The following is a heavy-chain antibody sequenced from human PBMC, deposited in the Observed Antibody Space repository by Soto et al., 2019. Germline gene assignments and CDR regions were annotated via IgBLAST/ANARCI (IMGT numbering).Heavy chain of an antibody. J-gene: IGHJ6*02. D-gene: IGHD6-13*01. V-gene: IGHV2-5*01. Sequence: QITLKESGPTLVKPTQTLTLTCTFSGFSLSTSGVGVGWIRQPPGKALEWLALIYWNDDKRYSPSLKSRLTITKDTSKNPVVLTMTNMDPVDTATYYCAHKGPSSWYRDYYYYGMDVWGQGTTVTVSS. CDR3: AHKGPSSWYRDYYYYGMDV. CDR1: GFSLSTSGVG. CDR2: IYWNDDK.